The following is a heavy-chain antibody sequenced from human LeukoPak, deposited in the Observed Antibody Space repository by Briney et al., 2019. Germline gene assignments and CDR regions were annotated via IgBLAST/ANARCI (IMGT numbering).Heavy chain of an antibody. CDR1: GYSISSGYY. CDR3: ARGRTTYDYVWGSYRPPDY. Sequence: PSETLSLTCAVSGYSISSGYYWNWIRQPPGKGLEWIGEINHRGSTNYNPSLKSRVTISLDTSKNQFSLKLNSVTAADTAVYYCARGRTTYDYVWGSYRPPDYWGQGTLVTVSS. J-gene: IGHJ4*02. D-gene: IGHD3-16*02. V-gene: IGHV4-34*01. CDR2: INHRGST.